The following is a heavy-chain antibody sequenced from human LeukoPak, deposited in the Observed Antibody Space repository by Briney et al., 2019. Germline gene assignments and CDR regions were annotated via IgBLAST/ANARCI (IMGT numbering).Heavy chain of an antibody. CDR1: GFTFSSYS. CDR2: ISSSSNYI. CDR3: ARQTGEEWFSRYFDN. Sequence: SGGSLRLSCAASGFTFSSYSMNWVRQAPGKGLEWVSSISSSSNYIYYSDSVKGRFTISRDNAKNSLFLQMNSLRAEDTALYYCARQTGEEWFSRYFDNWGQGTLVTVSS. V-gene: IGHV3-21*01. J-gene: IGHJ4*02. D-gene: IGHD3-3*01.